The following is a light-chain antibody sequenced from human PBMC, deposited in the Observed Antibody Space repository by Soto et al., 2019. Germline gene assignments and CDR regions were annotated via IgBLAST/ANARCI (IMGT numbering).Light chain of an antibody. CDR1: QTVRNNY. CDR3: QQVSSYPLT. J-gene: IGKJ4*01. CDR2: DAS. Sequence: EIVMTQSPATLSAYPGERATLSCRASQTVRNNYLAWYQQKPGQAPRLLIYDASSRATGIPDRFSGGGSGTDFTLTISRLEPEDFAVYYCQQVSSYPLTFGGGTKVDNK. V-gene: IGKV3-20*01.